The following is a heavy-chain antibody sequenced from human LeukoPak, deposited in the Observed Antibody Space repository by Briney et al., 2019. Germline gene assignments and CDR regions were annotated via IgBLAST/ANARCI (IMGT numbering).Heavy chain of an antibody. J-gene: IGHJ4*02. Sequence: GGSLRLSCAASRFTFSGSTMHWVRQASGKGLEWVGRIRTKVNSYATAYAASVKGRFTISRDDSKNTAYLQMNSLKTEDTAVYYCTRSAGGTFDYWGQGTLVTVSS. V-gene: IGHV3-73*01. D-gene: IGHD1-26*01. CDR2: IRTKVNSYAT. CDR1: RFTFSGST. CDR3: TRSAGGTFDY.